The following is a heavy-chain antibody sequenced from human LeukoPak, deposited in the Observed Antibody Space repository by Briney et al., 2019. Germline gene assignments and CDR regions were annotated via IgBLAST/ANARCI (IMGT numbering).Heavy chain of an antibody. CDR2: IYSGGST. V-gene: IGHV3-53*01. J-gene: IGHJ6*02. Sequence: PGGSLRLSCAASGFTVSSNYMSWVRQAPGKGLEWVSVIYSGGSTYYADSVKGRFTISRDNSKNTLYLQMNSLRAEDTAVYYCARDRTVAGIGGYYYYGMGVWGQGTTVTVSS. CDR3: ARDRTVAGIGGYYYYGMGV. D-gene: IGHD6-19*01. CDR1: GFTVSSNY.